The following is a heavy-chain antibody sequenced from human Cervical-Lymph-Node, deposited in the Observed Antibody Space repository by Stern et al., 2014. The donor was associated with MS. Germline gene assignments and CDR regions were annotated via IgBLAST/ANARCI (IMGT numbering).Heavy chain of an antibody. J-gene: IGHJ6*02. Sequence: EVQLVESGGGLVQPGRSLRLSCAAAGFAFDDYAMHWVRQAPGQGLEWVSGISWSVTKIGYADSVKGRFTISRDNAKNSLFLQMNNLRAEDTALYYCATANYEFGYYGMDVWGQGTAVTVS. CDR1: GFAFDDYA. D-gene: IGHD3-3*01. V-gene: IGHV3-9*01. CDR3: ATANYEFGYYGMDV. CDR2: ISWSVTKI.